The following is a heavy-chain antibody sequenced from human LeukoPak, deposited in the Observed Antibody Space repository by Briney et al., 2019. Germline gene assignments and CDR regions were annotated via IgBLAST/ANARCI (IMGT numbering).Heavy chain of an antibody. Sequence: GGSLRLSCAASGFTFSTYAMHWVRQAPGRGLEYVSAISSNGGSTFYADSVKGRFTISRDNSKNTLYLQMGSLRAEDMAVYFCARSLTGAAPTYDYWGQGTLVTVSS. CDR2: ISSNGGST. CDR3: ARSLTGAAPTYDY. CDR1: GFTFSTYA. J-gene: IGHJ4*02. D-gene: IGHD3-9*01. V-gene: IGHV3-64*02.